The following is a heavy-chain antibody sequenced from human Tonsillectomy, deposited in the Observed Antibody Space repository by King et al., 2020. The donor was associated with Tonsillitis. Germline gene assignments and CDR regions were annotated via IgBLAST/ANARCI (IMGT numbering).Heavy chain of an antibody. V-gene: IGHV4-39*01. Sequence: QLQESGPGLVKPSETLSLTCTVSGGSISTSSYYWGWIRQPPGRGLGWIGSVYQTGSTYYNPSLKSRVTISVDTSKNQFSLQLTSVTAADTAVYFCALPSAGAGGTGESDSWGRGTLVTVSS. J-gene: IGHJ4*02. CDR2: VYQTGST. CDR3: ALPSAGAGGTGESDS. CDR1: GGSISTSSYY. D-gene: IGHD1-1*01.